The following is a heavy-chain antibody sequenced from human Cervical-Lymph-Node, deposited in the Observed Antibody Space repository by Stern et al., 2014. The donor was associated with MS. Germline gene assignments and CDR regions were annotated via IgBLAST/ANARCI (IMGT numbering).Heavy chain of an antibody. D-gene: IGHD1-7*01. V-gene: IGHV3-74*02. CDR3: ANWNYLA. CDR2: IITYGDIT. J-gene: IGHJ5*02. Sequence: EVQLVQSGGGLVQPGGSLRLSCEASGFTFGSYWMQWVRQAPGKGVWVARIITYGDITNYWEYFQVRCTISRDNTKNTLYLQMKNLRVDDTAVYYCANWNYLAWGQGTLVIVSS. CDR1: GFTFGSYW.